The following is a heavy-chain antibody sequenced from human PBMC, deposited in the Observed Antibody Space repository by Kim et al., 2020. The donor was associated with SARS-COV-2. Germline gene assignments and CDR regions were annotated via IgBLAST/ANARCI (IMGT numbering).Heavy chain of an antibody. V-gene: IGHV4-34*01. CDR2: INHSGST. Sequence: SETLSLTCAVYGGSFSGYYWSWIRQPPGKGLEWIGEINHSGSTNYNPSLKSRVTISVDTSKNQFSLKLSSVTAADTAVYYCARVARGRRYAISERGIDYWGQGTLVTVSS. CDR3: ARVARGRRYAISERGIDY. J-gene: IGHJ4*02. CDR1: GGSFSGYY. D-gene: IGHD2-8*01.